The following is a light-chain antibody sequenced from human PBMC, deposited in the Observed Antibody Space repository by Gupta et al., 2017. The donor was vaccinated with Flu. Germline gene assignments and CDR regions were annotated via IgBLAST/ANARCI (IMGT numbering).Light chain of an antibody. Sequence: DIQMTQSPSSVSASVGDTVTITCRASQSVLSWLVWYQQKPGKAPKLLIHSTTRTQTAVRLRFSGTGSDTAFTLTIIGLQPEDFATYYCRRAHIYPHTFGGGTTVEI. CDR2: STT. V-gene: IGKV1D-12*01. J-gene: IGKJ4*01. CDR3: RRAHIYPHT. CDR1: QSVLSW.